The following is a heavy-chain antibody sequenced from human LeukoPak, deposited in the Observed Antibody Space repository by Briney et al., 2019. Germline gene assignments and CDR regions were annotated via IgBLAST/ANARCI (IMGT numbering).Heavy chain of an antibody. CDR1: GYSISSGYY. D-gene: IGHD6-13*01. CDR2: IYYSGST. CDR3: ARDVSSWLDS. V-gene: IGHV4-61*01. J-gene: IGHJ4*02. Sequence: SETLSLTCTVSGYSISSGYYWGWIRQPPGKGLEWIGYIYYSGSTNYNPSLKSRVTISEDTSKNQFSLKLSSVTAADTAVYYCARDVSSWLDSWGQGTLVTVSS.